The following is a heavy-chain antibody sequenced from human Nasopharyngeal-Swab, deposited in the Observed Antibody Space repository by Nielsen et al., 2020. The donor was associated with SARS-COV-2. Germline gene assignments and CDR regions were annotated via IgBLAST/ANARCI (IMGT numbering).Heavy chain of an antibody. J-gene: IGHJ6*03. CDR3: ARGRRVVRGVIITNYYYYYYMDV. CDR2: VKHSGSA. D-gene: IGHD3-10*01. V-gene: IGHV4-34*01. Sequence: LVWDGSVKHSGSANYNPSLKSRVTISVDTSKNQFSLKLSSVTAADTAVYYCARGRRVVRGVIITNYYYYYYMDVWGKGTTGTVSS.